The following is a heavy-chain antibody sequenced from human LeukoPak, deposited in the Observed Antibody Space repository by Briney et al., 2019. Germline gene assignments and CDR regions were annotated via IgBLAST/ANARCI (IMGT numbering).Heavy chain of an antibody. D-gene: IGHD6-6*01. J-gene: IGHJ3*02. CDR2: TYYSGST. CDR3: ARDEGQYSSSSRVHAFDI. CDR1: GGSISSYY. V-gene: IGHV4-59*01. Sequence: PSETLSLTCTVSGGSISSYYWSWIRQPPGKGLEWIGYTYYSGSTNYNPSLKSRVTISVDTSKNQFSLKLSSVTAADTAVYYCARDEGQYSSSSRVHAFDIWGQGTMVTVSS.